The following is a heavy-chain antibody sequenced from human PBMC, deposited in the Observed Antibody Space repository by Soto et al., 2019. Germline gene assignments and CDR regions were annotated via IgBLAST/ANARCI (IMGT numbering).Heavy chain of an antibody. V-gene: IGHV3-11*01. CDR2: ISKDSGRAT. Sequence: GGSLRLSCAASGFIFRDWFMSWIRQAPGKGLEWISYISKDSGRATRYADSVKGRFTISRDNAKNSLFLQMNNLTVEDSAIYYCATLPPRVVVALAEFPSWGQGSLVTVSS. J-gene: IGHJ5*02. D-gene: IGHD2-21*01. CDR1: GFIFRDWF. CDR3: ATLPPRVVVALAEFPS.